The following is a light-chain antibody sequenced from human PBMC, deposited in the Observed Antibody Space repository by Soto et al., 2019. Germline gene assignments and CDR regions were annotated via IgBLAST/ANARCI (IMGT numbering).Light chain of an antibody. CDR3: DLNMGSGMSV. J-gene: IGLJ2*01. CDR1: SGSVSTSYF. CDR2: TTN. V-gene: IGLV8-61*01. Sequence: QTVVTQEPSFSVSPGGTVTLTCGLNSGSVSTSYFPSWYQQTPGQAPRTLISTTNTRSSGIPDRFSGSILGNKAALTITGAQAEDESEYYCDLNMGSGMSVFGGGTKVTVL.